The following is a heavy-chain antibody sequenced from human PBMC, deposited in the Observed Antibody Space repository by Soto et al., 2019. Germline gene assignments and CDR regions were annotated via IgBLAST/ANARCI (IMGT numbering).Heavy chain of an antibody. CDR2: VNAGDGNT. D-gene: IGHD2-8*01. Sequence: QVPLVQSGAEVKKPGASVKVSCKTSGYTFTSYALHWVRQAPGQRLEWMGWVNAGDGNTKYSQKFQGRVTITRDTSASTAYMELSSLTSEDTAMYYCAALKGVFDYWGQGTLVTVSS. J-gene: IGHJ4*02. CDR1: GYTFTSYA. CDR3: AALKGVFDY. V-gene: IGHV1-3*01.